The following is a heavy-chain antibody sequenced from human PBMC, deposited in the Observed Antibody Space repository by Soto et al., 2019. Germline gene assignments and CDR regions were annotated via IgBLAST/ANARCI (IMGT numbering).Heavy chain of an antibody. V-gene: IGHV1-18*01. CDR3: ARDPHDYWTSYWFDP. J-gene: IGHJ5*02. CDR1: GYNFNIYG. Sequence: ASVKVSCKASGYNFNIYGINWVRQAPGQGLELMGWISAYDGKTTYAEKFQGRVTMTTDASTSTAYMELRSLRSDDTAVYYCARDPHDYWTSYWFDPSGQRTLVTVSS. CDR2: ISAYDGKT. D-gene: IGHD3-3*01.